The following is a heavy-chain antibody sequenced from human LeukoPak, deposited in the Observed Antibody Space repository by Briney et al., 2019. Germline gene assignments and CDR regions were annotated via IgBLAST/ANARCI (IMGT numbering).Heavy chain of an antibody. D-gene: IGHD3-3*01. Sequence: PGGSLRLSCAASGFTVSGHPMSWVRQAPGKGLEWVSYISSGSSARYYADSVKGRFTISRDDARNSLYLQMNSLRAEDTAVYYCARMSGSRLPGYWGQGTLVTVSS. CDR1: GFTVSGHP. J-gene: IGHJ4*02. CDR2: ISSGSSAR. V-gene: IGHV3-48*01. CDR3: ARMSGSRLPGY.